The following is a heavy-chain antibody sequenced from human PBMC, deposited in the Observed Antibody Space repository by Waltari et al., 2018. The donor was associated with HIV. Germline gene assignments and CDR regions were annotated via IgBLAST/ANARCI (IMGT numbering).Heavy chain of an antibody. CDR3: ARSTSRIAAAGADY. CDR1: GYTFTGYY. D-gene: IGHD6-13*01. J-gene: IGHJ4*02. Sequence: QVQLVQSGAEVKKPGASVKVSCKASGYTFTGYYMHWVRQAPGQGREWMGWSNPNRGGKNDAKKIQGRVTMTRDTSISTAYMERSRLRSDDTAVYYWARSTSRIAAAGADYWGQGTLVTVAS. V-gene: IGHV1-2*02. CDR2: SNPNRGGK.